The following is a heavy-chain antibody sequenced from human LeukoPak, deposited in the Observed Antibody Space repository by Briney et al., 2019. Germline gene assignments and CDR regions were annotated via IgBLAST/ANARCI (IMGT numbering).Heavy chain of an antibody. CDR3: AKRGPIYSSTPGNYFDY. CDR2: ISGSDDGT. J-gene: IGHJ4*02. Sequence: GGSLRLSCVASGFTFRNCGITWVRQAPGKGLEWVSTISGSDDGTYYADSVRGRFTISRDNSKNTLYLRMKALRDEDTATYYCAKRGPIYSSTPGNYFDYWGQGTLVTVSS. CDR1: GFTFRNCG. V-gene: IGHV3-23*01. D-gene: IGHD3-10*01.